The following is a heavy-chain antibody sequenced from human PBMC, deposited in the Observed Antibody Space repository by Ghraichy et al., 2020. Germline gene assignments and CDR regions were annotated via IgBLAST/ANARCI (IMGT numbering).Heavy chain of an antibody. V-gene: IGHV4-34*01. Sequence: ESLNISCAVYGGSFSGYYWSWIRQPPGKGLEWIGEINHSGSTNYNPSLKSRVTISVDTSKNQFSLKLSSVTAADTAVYYCARDHDTVNYGMDVWGQGTTVTVSS. J-gene: IGHJ6*02. D-gene: IGHD5-18*01. CDR3: ARDHDTVNYGMDV. CDR2: INHSGST. CDR1: GGSFSGYY.